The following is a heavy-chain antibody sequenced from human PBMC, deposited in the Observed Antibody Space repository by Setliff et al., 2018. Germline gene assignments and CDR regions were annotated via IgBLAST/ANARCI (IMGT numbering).Heavy chain of an antibody. CDR3: ARAYYYASGNSHNYYMDV. CDR2: IFYSGSA. V-gene: IGHV4-59*08. CDR1: GGSISPYY. D-gene: IGHD3-10*01. Sequence: NPSETLSLTCSVSGGSISPYYWIWIRQSPGKGLEWIGYIFYSGSARYNPSLESRVTMSVDTSNNQLSLKLTSVSAADTAVYYCARAYYYASGNSHNYYMDVWGKGTAVTVSS. J-gene: IGHJ6*03.